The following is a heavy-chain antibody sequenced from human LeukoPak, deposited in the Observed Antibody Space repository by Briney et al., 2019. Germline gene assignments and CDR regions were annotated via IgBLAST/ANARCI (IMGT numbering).Heavy chain of an antibody. V-gene: IGHV3-23*01. CDR1: GFTFGSYA. J-gene: IGHJ4*02. CDR3: ARRAGAYSHPYDY. Sequence: GGSLRPSCAASGFTFGSYAMNWVRQAPGKGLEWVSTISASGGNTYYADSVKGRCTISRDNSKNTLYLQMNSLRAEDTAVYYCARRAGAYSHPYDYWGQGTLVTVSS. D-gene: IGHD4/OR15-4a*01. CDR2: ISASGGNT.